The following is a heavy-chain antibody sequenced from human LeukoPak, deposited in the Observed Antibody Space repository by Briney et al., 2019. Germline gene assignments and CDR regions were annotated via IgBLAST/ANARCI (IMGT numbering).Heavy chain of an antibody. D-gene: IGHD3-22*01. V-gene: IGHV3-11*01. CDR3: ARDLFMMADDSSGYFDY. Sequence: GGSPRLSCAASGFTFSDYYMSWIRQAPGKGLEWVSYISSSGSTIYYADSVKGRFTISRDNAKNSLYLQMNSLRAEDTAVYYCARDLFMMADDSSGYFDYWGQGTLVTVSS. J-gene: IGHJ4*02. CDR2: ISSSGSTI. CDR1: GFTFSDYY.